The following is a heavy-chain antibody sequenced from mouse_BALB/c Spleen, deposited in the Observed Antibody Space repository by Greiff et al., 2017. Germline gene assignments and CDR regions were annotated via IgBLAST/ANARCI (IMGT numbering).Heavy chain of an antibody. V-gene: IGHV14-3*02. CDR2: IDPANGNT. CDR1: GFNIKDTY. Sequence: VQLQQSGAELVKPGASVKLSCTASGFNIKDTYMHWVKQRPEQGLEWIGRIDPANGNTKYDPKFQGKATITADTSSNTAYLQLSSLTSEDTAVYSCAREDYDYDVGFAYWGQGTLVTVSA. D-gene: IGHD2-4*01. CDR3: AREDYDYDVGFAY. J-gene: IGHJ3*01.